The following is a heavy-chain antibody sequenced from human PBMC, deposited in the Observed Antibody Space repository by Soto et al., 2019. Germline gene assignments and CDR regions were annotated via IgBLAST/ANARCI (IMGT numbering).Heavy chain of an antibody. D-gene: IGHD2-2*01. CDR1: GYTFTSYG. CDR3: ARVRGDIVVVPAATPYYYYGMDV. CDR2: ISAYYGNT. V-gene: IGHV1-18*01. J-gene: IGHJ6*02. Sequence: ASVKVSCKASGYTFTSYGISWVRQAPGQGLEWMGWISAYYGNTNYAQKLQGRVTMTTDTSTSTAYMELRSLRSDDTAVYYCARVRGDIVVVPAATPYYYYGMDVWGQGTTVTVSS.